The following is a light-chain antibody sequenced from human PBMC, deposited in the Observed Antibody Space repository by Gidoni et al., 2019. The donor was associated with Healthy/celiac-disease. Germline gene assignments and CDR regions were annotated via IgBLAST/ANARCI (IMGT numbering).Light chain of an antibody. CDR3: QQSYSTPQT. V-gene: IGKV1-39*01. Sequence: DIQMTQSPSSLSASVGDRVTITCRASQSISSYLNWYQQKPGKAPKLLIYAASSLQSGVPSRFSGGGSGTDFTLTISSLQPEDFATYYCQQSYSTPQTFGQXTKLEIK. J-gene: IGKJ2*01. CDR2: AAS. CDR1: QSISSY.